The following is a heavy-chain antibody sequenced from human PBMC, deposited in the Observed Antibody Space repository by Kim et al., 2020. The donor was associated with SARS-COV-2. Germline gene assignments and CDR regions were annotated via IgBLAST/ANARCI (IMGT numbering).Heavy chain of an antibody. Sequence: SVKVSCKASGGTFSSYAISWVRQAPGQGLEWMGGIIPIFGTANYAQKFQGRVTITADESTSTAYMELSSLRSEDTAVYYCARGYSGFPRPYYYDSSGSYYFDYWGQGTLVTVS. CDR3: ARGYSGFPRPYYYDSSGSYYFDY. CDR2: IIPIFGTA. V-gene: IGHV1-69*13. D-gene: IGHD3-22*01. J-gene: IGHJ4*02. CDR1: GGTFSSYA.